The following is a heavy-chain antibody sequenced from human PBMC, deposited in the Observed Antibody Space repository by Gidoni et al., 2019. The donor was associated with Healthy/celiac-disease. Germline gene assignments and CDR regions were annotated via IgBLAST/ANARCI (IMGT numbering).Heavy chain of an antibody. V-gene: IGHV3-21*01. Sequence: EVQLVESGGGLVKPGGSLRLSCAASGLTFSSYSMNWVRQAPGKGLEWVSYISSSSSYIYYADSVKGRVTISRDNAKNSLYLQMNSLRAEDTAVYYCARRSFYGYNWFDPWGQGTLVTVSS. CDR3: ARRSFYGYNWFDP. D-gene: IGHD1-26*01. CDR1: GLTFSSYS. CDR2: ISSSSSYI. J-gene: IGHJ5*02.